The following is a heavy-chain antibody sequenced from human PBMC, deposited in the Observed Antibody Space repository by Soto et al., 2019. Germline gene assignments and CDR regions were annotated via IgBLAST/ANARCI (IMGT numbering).Heavy chain of an antibody. Sequence: SETLSLTCTVSGGSISSGGYYWSWILQHPGKGLEWIGYIYYSGSTYYNPSLKSRVTISVDTSKNQFSLKLSSVTAADTAVYYCAGVLVRGSGGMDVWGQGTTVT. CDR1: GGSISSGGYY. CDR2: IYYSGST. J-gene: IGHJ6*02. CDR3: AGVLVRGSGGMDV. V-gene: IGHV4-31*03. D-gene: IGHD3-10*01.